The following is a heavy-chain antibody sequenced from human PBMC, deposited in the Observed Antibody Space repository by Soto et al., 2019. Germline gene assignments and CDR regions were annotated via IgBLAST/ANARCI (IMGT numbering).Heavy chain of an antibody. Sequence: QVQFVQSGAEVKKPGASVKVSCKTTGYTFTRYNIHWVRQAPGQRLEWMGWINVGNGNTRYSQEFQGRLTLTRDTPGNTAYLELNSLISEDTAVYYCATPQDYDGCLDSWGQGTLGTVSS. CDR3: ATPQDYDGCLDS. CDR2: INVGNGNT. J-gene: IGHJ4*02. CDR1: GYTFTRYN. V-gene: IGHV1-3*01. D-gene: IGHD3-22*01.